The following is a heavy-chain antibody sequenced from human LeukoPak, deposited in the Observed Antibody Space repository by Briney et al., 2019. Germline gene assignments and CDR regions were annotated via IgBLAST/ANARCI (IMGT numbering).Heavy chain of an antibody. D-gene: IGHD4-23*01. CDR1: GFTFDDYA. J-gene: IGHJ6*03. CDR3: AKGGHPGGNGGKGYYYYCMDV. CDR2: ISWNSGSI. Sequence: GGSLRLSCAASGFTFDDYAMHWVRQAPGKGLEWVSGISWNSGSIGYADSVKGRFTISRDNAKNSLYLQMNSLRAEDTALYYCAKGGHPGGNGGKGYYYYCMDVWGKGTTVTVSS. V-gene: IGHV3-9*01.